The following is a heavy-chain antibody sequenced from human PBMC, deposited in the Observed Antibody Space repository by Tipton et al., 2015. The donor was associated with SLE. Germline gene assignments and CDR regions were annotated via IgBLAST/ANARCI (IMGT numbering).Heavy chain of an antibody. V-gene: IGHV3-43*01. CDR3: AKDWLTSSTQYYFDS. D-gene: IGHD3-16*01. CDR1: GFTFDDYT. J-gene: IGHJ4*02. Sequence: QLVQSGGVVVQPGGSLRLSCTASGFTFDDYTTHWVRQPPGKGLEWVSLITWGGYSYFAESVKGRFTISRDNNKNSLYLQMDSLRTEDTAFYYCAKDWLTSSTQYYFDSWGQGTLVTVSS. CDR2: ITWGGYS.